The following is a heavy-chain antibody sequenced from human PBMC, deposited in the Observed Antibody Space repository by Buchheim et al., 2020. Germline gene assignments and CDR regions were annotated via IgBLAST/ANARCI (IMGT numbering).Heavy chain of an antibody. J-gene: IGHJ2*01. CDR1: GGSVSSGSYY. CDR2: IYYSGST. D-gene: IGHD4-17*01. Sequence: QVQLQESGPGLVKPSETLSLTCTVSGGSVSSGSYYWSWIRQPPGKGLEWIGYIYYSGSTNYNPSLKSRVTISVDTSKNQFSLKLSSVTAADTAVYYCARGSGDLYWYFDLWGRGNL. V-gene: IGHV4-61*01. CDR3: ARGSGDLYWYFDL.